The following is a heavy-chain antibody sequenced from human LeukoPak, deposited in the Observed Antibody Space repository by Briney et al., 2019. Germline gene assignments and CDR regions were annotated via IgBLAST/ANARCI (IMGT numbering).Heavy chain of an antibody. CDR3: ATHDYLPFFDY. J-gene: IGHJ4*02. Sequence: XXXXSGGSXRSSSSYWGWIRHPPGKGLEWIGSIYYSGSTYYSPSLKSRITISVDTSKNQFSMKLSSVTAADTAVYYFATHDYLPFFDYLGQGTPVTRPS. CDR1: GGSXRSSSSY. V-gene: IGHV4-39*01. D-gene: IGHD4/OR15-4a*01. CDR2: IYYSGST.